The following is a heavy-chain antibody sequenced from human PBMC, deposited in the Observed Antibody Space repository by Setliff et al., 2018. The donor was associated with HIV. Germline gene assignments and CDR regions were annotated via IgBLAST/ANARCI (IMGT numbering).Heavy chain of an antibody. CDR2: IYSGGGT. D-gene: IGHD3-10*01. CDR1: EFSVSSNT. J-gene: IGHJ5*02. CDR3: AGGSGSYPKLFDP. V-gene: IGHV3-66*01. Sequence: PGGSLRLSCAGSEFSVSSNTMSWIRQAPGKGPEWVSLIYSGGGTYYADSVKGRFTISRDSSRNTLYLQLTSLRVEDTAVYHCAGGSGSYPKLFDPWGQGTLVTSPQ.